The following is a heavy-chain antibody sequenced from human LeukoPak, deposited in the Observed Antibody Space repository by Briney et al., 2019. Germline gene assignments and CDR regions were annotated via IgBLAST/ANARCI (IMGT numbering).Heavy chain of an antibody. CDR1: EFTFSSYS. Sequence: GGSLRLSCAVSEFTFSSYSMNWVRQAPGKGLEWVSYISSSSSYIYYADSVKGRFTISRDNAKNSLYLQMNSLRAEDTAVYYCARVWADYGDYSPYFDYWGQGTLVTVSS. CDR3: ARVWADYGDYSPYFDY. D-gene: IGHD4-17*01. CDR2: ISSSSSYI. J-gene: IGHJ4*02. V-gene: IGHV3-21*05.